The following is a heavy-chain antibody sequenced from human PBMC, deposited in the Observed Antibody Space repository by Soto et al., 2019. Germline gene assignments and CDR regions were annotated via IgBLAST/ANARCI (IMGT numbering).Heavy chain of an antibody. CDR1: GGSISSSSYY. D-gene: IGHD5-12*01. CDR3: ARQDVDIVATAIDY. Sequence: QLQLQESGPGLVKPSETLSLTCTVSGGSISSSSYYWGWIRQPPGKGLEWIGSIYYSGSTYYNPSLKSRVTISVDTSKNQFSLKLSSVTAADTAVYYCARQDVDIVATAIDYWGQGTLVTVSS. V-gene: IGHV4-39*01. CDR2: IYYSGST. J-gene: IGHJ4*02.